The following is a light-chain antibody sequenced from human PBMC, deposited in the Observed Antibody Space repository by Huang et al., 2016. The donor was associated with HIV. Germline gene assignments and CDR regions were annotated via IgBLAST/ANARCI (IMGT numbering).Light chain of an antibody. CDR1: QSISSY. V-gene: IGKV1-39*01. CDR2: AAS. CDR3: QQSYSALALT. J-gene: IGKJ4*01. Sequence: DIQMTQSPSSLSASVGDRVTITCRASQSISSYLNWYQQKPGKVPKLLIYAASSLQNRVPSRFSGSGSGTDFTLTINGLQTEDFATYYCQQSYSALALTVGGGTKVEIK.